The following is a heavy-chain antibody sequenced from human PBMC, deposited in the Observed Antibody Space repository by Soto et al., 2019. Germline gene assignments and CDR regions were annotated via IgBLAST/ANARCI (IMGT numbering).Heavy chain of an antibody. Sequence: QVQLRESGPGLVKPSGTLSLTCTVSGASITNYYWSWIRQPPGKGLEWIAYIYYSGSTNYNPSLKSRVTISIDTSRTQFSLKLSSVTAADTAMYYCARSMDTGYYYYGMDVWGQGTTVTVSS. CDR2: IYYSGST. J-gene: IGHJ6*02. CDR3: ARSMDTGYYYYGMDV. CDR1: GASITNYY. V-gene: IGHV4-59*01.